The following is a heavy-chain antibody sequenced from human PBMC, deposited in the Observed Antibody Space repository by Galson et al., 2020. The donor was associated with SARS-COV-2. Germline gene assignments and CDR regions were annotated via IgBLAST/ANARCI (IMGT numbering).Heavy chain of an antibody. CDR1: GYTFNTYG. Sequence: ASVKVSCKSSGYTFNTYGISWVRQAPGQGLEWMGWISPNSGNTYYAQKFQGRVTLTRDKFTSTVYMELRGLTSDDTAVYYCARDWSTSRPGAFDIWGQGTQVTVSS. D-gene: IGHD3-3*01. J-gene: IGHJ3*02. V-gene: IGHV1-18*01. CDR2: ISPNSGNT. CDR3: ARDWSTSRPGAFDI.